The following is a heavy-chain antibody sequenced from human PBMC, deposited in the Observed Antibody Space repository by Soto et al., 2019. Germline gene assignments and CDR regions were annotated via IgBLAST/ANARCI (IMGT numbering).Heavy chain of an antibody. J-gene: IGHJ4*02. CDR3: ARRYGDYLDY. Sequence: SETLSLTCTVSGGSISSGNYYWSWIRQHPGKGLEWIGYIYYSGSTNYNPSLKSRVTISVDTSKNQFSLKLSSVTAADTAVYYCARRYGDYLDYWGQGTLVTVSS. CDR2: IYYSGST. D-gene: IGHD4-17*01. CDR1: GGSISSGNYY. V-gene: IGHV4-61*01.